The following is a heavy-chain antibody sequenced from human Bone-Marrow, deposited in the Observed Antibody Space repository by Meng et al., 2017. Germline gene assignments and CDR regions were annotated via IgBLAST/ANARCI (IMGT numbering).Heavy chain of an antibody. V-gene: IGHV3-9*01. J-gene: IGHJ4*02. CDR2: ISWNSGSI. Sequence: SLKISCAASGFTFDDYAMHWVRQAPGKGLEWVSGISWNSGSIGYADSVKGRFTISRDNSKNTLYLQMNSLRAEDTAVYYCARAKVRGVIITTFDYWGQGTLVTVSS. CDR1: GFTFDDYA. D-gene: IGHD3-10*01. CDR3: ARAKVRGVIITTFDY.